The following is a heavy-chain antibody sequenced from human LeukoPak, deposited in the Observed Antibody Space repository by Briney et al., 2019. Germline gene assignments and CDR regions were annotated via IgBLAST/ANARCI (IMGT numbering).Heavy chain of an antibody. CDR1: GFTFSNAW. V-gene: IGHV3-15*01. J-gene: IGHJ4*02. CDR3: ARGLAVAEGTSRYYFDY. D-gene: IGHD6-19*01. CDR2: IKSKTDGGTT. Sequence: PGGSLRLSCAASGFTFSNAWMSWVRQAPGKGLEWVGRIKSKTDGGTTDYAAPVKGRFTISRDDSKNTLYLQMNSLKTEDTAVYYCARGLAVAEGTSRYYFDYWGQGTLVTVSS.